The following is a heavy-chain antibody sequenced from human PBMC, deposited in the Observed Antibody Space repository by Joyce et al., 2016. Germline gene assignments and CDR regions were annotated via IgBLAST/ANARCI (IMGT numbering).Heavy chain of an antibody. D-gene: IGHD6-25*01. CDR1: GLTLSNYG. CDR3: AKILTATYSSGWFLDY. V-gene: IGHV3-30*18. CDR2: ISYDGSYK. Sequence: QVQLVESGGGVVQPGRSLRISCAASGLTLSNYGVQWVRQAPGKGLGWVAVISYDGSYKYYADSGKGRFTISRDNSKNTVFLEMNSLRAEDTAVYYCAKILTATYSSGWFLDYWGQGTLVTVSS. J-gene: IGHJ4*02.